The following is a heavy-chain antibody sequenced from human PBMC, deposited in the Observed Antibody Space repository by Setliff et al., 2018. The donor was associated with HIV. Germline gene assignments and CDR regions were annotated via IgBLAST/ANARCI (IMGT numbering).Heavy chain of an antibody. CDR1: GCTFTVYY. Sequence: GASVKVSCKASGCTFTVYYMHWVRQAPGQGLEWMGWIKPDTGGTNYAQKFQGRVTMTRDTSITTAYMELSRLGSDDTAVYYCATDDYGGDSFDNWGQGTLVTVSS. CDR2: IKPDTGGT. J-gene: IGHJ4*02. D-gene: IGHD4-17*01. V-gene: IGHV1-2*02. CDR3: ATDDYGGDSFDN.